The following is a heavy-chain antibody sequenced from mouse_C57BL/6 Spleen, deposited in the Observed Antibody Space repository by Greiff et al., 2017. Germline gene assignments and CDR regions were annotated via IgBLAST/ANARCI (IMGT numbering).Heavy chain of an antibody. CDR3: ARDDGYAMDY. V-gene: IGHV5-16*01. CDR2: INYDGSST. CDR1: GFTFSDYY. J-gene: IGHJ4*01. Sequence: EVKLVESEGGLVQPGSSMKLSCTASGFTFSDYYMAWVRQVPEKGLEWVANINYDGSSTYYMDSLKSRFIISRDNAKNILYLQMSSLESEDAATYYCARDDGYAMDYWGQGTSVTVSS.